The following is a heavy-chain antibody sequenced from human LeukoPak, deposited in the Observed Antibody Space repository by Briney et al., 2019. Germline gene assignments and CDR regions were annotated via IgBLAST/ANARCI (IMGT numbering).Heavy chain of an antibody. J-gene: IGHJ4*02. V-gene: IGHV4-34*01. CDR1: GGSFSGYY. Sequence: SETLSLTCAVYGGSFSGYYWSWIRQPPGKGLEWIGEINHSGSTNYNPSIMSRVTISVETSKNQFSLMQSSVTAADTAVYYWAREGGSGSYGKNDYWGQGSLVTVSS. CDR3: AREGGSGSYGKNDY. CDR2: INHSGST. D-gene: IGHD1-26*01.